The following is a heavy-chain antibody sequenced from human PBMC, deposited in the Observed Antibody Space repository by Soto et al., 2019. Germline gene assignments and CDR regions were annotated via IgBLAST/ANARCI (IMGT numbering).Heavy chain of an antibody. CDR1: GGTFSSYA. J-gene: IGHJ6*02. CDR3: ARVGYITNSAMAV. Sequence: QVQLVQSGAEVKKPGSSVNVSCKASGGTFSSYALNWVRQAPGQGLEWMGGTIPFFGTSNYAQKFQGRVTITADESTSTAYMELRSLRSEDTAVYYCARVGYITNSAMAVWGQGTTVTVSS. V-gene: IGHV1-69*01. D-gene: IGHD2-8*02. CDR2: TIPFFGTS.